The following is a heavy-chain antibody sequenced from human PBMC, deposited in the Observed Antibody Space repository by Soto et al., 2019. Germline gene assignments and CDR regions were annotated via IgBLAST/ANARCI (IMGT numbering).Heavy chain of an antibody. CDR3: AREGYSYGLAFDY. Sequence: PGGSLRLSCAASGFTFSSYAMSWVRQAPGKGLEWVSAISGSGASTYYADSVKGRFTISRDNSKNTLYLQMNSLRAEDTAVYYCAREGYSYGLAFDYWGQGTLVTVSS. J-gene: IGHJ4*02. CDR1: GFTFSSYA. V-gene: IGHV3-23*01. D-gene: IGHD5-18*01. CDR2: ISGSGAST.